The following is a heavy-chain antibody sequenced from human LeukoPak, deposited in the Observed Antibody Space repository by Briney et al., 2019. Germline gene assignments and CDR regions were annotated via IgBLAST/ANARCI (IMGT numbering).Heavy chain of an antibody. D-gene: IGHD5-18*01. CDR1: GGSISSYY. J-gene: IGHJ4*02. CDR2: IYYSGST. V-gene: IGHV4-59*01. CDR3: ARTTVDTAMSHLIDY. Sequence: PSETLSLTCTVSGGSISSYYWSWIRQPPGKGLEWIGYIYYSGSTNYNPSLKSRVTISVDTSKNQFSLKLSSVTAADTAVYYCARTTVDTAMSHLIDYWGQGTLVTVSS.